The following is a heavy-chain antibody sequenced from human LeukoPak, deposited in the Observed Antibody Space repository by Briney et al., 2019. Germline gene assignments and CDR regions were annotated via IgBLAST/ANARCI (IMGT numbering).Heavy chain of an antibody. CDR1: GGSFSSNNW. CDR2: IKSKTDGGTA. Sequence: PSETLSLTCAVSGGSFSSNNWWSWARQPPGKWLEWVGHIKSKTDGGTADYAAPVKPRFTISRDDSENTVYLQMTSLKTEDTGVYYCTKSTGDYDTWGQGTLVTVSS. J-gene: IGHJ5*02. V-gene: IGHV3-15*01. D-gene: IGHD4-17*01. CDR3: TKSTGDYDT.